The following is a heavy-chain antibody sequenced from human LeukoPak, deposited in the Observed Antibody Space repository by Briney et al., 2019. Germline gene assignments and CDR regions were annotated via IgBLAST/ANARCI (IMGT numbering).Heavy chain of an antibody. CDR2: IDPNSGGT. D-gene: IGHD3-22*01. J-gene: IGHJ4*02. CDR1: TYTFTDYY. Sequence: ASVKVSCKASTYTFTDYYMHWVRQAPGQGLEWMGWIDPNSGGTNYAQKFQGRVTMTRDTSIYTAFMELSRLRSDDTAVYYCATYDSNGLLDYWGQGTLVTVSS. CDR3: ATYDSNGLLDY. V-gene: IGHV1-2*02.